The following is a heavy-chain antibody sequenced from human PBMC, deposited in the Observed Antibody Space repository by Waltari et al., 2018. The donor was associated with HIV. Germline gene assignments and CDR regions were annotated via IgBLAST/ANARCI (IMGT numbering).Heavy chain of an antibody. J-gene: IGHJ4*02. CDR1: GFTFSSYA. CDR3: ARGRGGPDY. V-gene: IGHV3-30*10. D-gene: IGHD3-10*01. Sequence: QVQLVESGGGVVQPGRSLGLSCPASGFTFSSYAMHWVRQAPGKGLEWVTVIAYDGSEKYYTDSVKGRFTISRDNSKNTLYLQMNSLRPEDTAVYYCARGRGGPDYWGQGTLVTVSS. CDR2: IAYDGSEK.